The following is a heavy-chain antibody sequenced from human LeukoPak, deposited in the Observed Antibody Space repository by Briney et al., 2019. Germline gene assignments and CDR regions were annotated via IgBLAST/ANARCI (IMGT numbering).Heavy chain of an antibody. CDR3: AGEMATMNFDY. CDR1: GGSVSSGSYY. CDR2: IYYSGGT. Sequence: SETLSLTCTVSGGSVSSGSYYWSWIRQPPGKGLEWIGYIYYSGGTNYNPSLKSRVTISVDTSKNQFSLKLSSVTAADTAVYYCAGEMATMNFDYWGQGTLVTVSS. D-gene: IGHD5-24*01. J-gene: IGHJ4*02. V-gene: IGHV4-61*01.